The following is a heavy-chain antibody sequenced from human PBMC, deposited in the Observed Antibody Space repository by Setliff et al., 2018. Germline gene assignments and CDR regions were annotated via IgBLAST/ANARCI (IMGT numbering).Heavy chain of an antibody. CDR3: AKARNAGYAGGWYLNY. CDR2: ISGSGGST. J-gene: IGHJ4*02. V-gene: IGHV3-23*01. D-gene: IGHD2-15*01. CDR1: GFTFRSYA. Sequence: PGGSLRLSCAASGFTFRSYAMNWIRQAPGKGLEWVSAISGSGGSTYYADPVKGRFTISRDNSKNTLYLQMNSLRAEDTAVYYCAKARNAGYAGGWYLNYWGQGTLVTVSS.